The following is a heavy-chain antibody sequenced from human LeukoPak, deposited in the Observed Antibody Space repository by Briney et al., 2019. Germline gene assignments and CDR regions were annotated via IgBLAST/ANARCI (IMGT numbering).Heavy chain of an antibody. CDR1: GVTLSLYG. V-gene: IGHV3-30*18. J-gene: IGHJ5*02. CDR2: ISYEGGTQ. CDR3: AKEGTPQVSTWYDL. D-gene: IGHD3-10*01. Sequence: GGSLRVYCADSGVTLSLYGMHWVRQAPGKGLEWVAVISYEGGTQHYADSVKGRFIISRDNPRNTLYLQMNILRTEDTVVYYCAKEGTPQVSTWYDLWGQGTQVIVSS.